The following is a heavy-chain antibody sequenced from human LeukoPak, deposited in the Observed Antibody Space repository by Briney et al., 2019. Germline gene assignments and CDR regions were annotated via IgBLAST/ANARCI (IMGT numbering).Heavy chain of an antibody. V-gene: IGHV4-30-4*07. CDR1: GGSISSGGYS. D-gene: IGHD1-26*01. J-gene: IGHJ4*02. CDR2: IYYSGST. Sequence: SQTLSLTCAVSGGSISSGGYSWSWIRQPPGEGLEWIGYIYYSGSTYYNPSLKSRVTISVDTSKNHFSLKLSSVTAADTAVYYCARDSVYSGSSLDYWGQGTLVTVSS. CDR3: ARDSVYSGSSLDY.